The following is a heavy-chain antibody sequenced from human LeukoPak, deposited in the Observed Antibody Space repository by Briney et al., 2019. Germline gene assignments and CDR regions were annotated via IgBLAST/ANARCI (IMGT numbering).Heavy chain of an antibody. V-gene: IGHV3-30-3*01. CDR1: GFTFSSYA. J-gene: IGHJ6*02. Sequence: GRSLRLSCAASGFTFSSYAMHWVRQAPGKGLEWVAVISYGGSNKYYADSVKGRFTISRDNSKNTLYLQMNSLRAEDTAVYYCARAGGYCSSTSCASPGMDVWGQGTTVTVSS. CDR2: ISYGGSNK. D-gene: IGHD2-2*01. CDR3: ARAGGYCSSTSCASPGMDV.